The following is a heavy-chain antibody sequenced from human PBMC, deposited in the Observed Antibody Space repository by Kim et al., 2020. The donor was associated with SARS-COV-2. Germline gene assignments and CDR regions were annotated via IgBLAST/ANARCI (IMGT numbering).Heavy chain of an antibody. J-gene: IGHJ4*02. CDR1: GGSISSSSYY. D-gene: IGHD1-1*01. CDR2: IYYSGST. V-gene: IGHV4-39*01. CDR3: ARWKGVHFDY. Sequence: SETLSLTCTVSGGSISSSSYYWGWIRQPPGKGLEWIGSIYYSGSTYYNPSLKSRVTISVDTSKNQFSLKLSSVTAADTAVYYCARWKGVHFDYWGQGTLVTVSS.